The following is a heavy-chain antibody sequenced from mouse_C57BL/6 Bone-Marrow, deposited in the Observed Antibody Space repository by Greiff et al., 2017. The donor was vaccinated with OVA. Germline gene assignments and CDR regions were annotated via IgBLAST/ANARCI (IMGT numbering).Heavy chain of an antibody. CDR2: IRNKANNPAT. Sequence: DVQLVESGGGLVQPGGSMKLSCAASGFTFSDAWMDWVRQSPEKGLEWVAEIRNKANNPATYYAEPVKGRFTISRDDYKSSVYLQMNSFRAEDTGIYYCTTEAYYYGSSPYVDYWGQGTTLAVSS. CDR1: GFTFSDAW. V-gene: IGHV6-6*01. D-gene: IGHD1-1*01. CDR3: TTEAYYYGSSPYVDY. J-gene: IGHJ2*01.